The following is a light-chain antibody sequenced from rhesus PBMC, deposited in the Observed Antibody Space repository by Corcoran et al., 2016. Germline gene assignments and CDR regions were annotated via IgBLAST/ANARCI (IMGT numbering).Light chain of an antibody. CDR3: QQSSKFYS. CDR1: QSVGSY. CDR2: GAS. V-gene: IGKV3-24*04. Sequence: ETVVTQSPATLSLSAGERATLSCRASQSVGSYLAWYQQKPGQAPRLLVYGASSRATGISDRFMGRGSGKELTLTIRRLEPEDVGIYYCQQSSKFYSFGQGTKVEI. J-gene: IGKJ2*01.